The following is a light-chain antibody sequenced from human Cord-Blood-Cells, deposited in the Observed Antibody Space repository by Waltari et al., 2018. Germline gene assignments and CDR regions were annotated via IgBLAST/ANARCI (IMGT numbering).Light chain of an antibody. J-gene: IGKJ2*01. V-gene: IGKV3-15*01. CDR3: QQYNNWPPYT. Sequence: IVITHSPSTLSVSPAERATLSCSASQSVSINLAWYQQKPGRATRLLNYGASTRTTGIPARSSGSGPGTEFTLTISSLQSEDCAVYYGQQYNNWPPYTFGPGTTLAIK. CDR2: GAS. CDR1: QSVSIN.